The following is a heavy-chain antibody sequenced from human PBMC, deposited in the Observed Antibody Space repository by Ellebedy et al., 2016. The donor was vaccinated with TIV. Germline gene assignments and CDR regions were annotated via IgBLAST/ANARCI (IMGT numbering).Heavy chain of an antibody. CDR3: ARVRGSYSSYYYYYMDV. CDR1: GGSISSYY. CDR2: ISYSGST. V-gene: IGHV4-59*01. J-gene: IGHJ6*03. D-gene: IGHD1-26*01. Sequence: SETLSLTCTVSGGSISSYYWSWIRQPPGKGLEWIGYISYSGSTNYNPSLKSRVTISVDTSKNQFSLKLSSVTAADTAVYYCARVRGSYSSYYYYYMDVWGKGTTVTVSS.